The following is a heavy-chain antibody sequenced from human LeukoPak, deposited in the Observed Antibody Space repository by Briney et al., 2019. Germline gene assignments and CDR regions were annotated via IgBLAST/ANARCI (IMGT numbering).Heavy chain of an antibody. J-gene: IGHJ4*02. D-gene: IGHD5-24*01. Sequence: GGFLRLSCAASGFTFSSYAMSWVRQAPGKGLEWVSAISGSGGSTYYADSVKGRFTISRDNSKNTLYLQMNSLRAEDTAVYYCARGGRDGYNLDYWGQGTLVTVSS. CDR1: GFTFSSYA. CDR2: ISGSGGST. V-gene: IGHV3-23*01. CDR3: ARGGRDGYNLDY.